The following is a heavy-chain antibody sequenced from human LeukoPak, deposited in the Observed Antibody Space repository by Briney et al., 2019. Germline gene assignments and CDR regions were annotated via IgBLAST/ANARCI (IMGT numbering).Heavy chain of an antibody. V-gene: IGHV4-59*08. CDR3: ARPGVGSGRYGAFDI. J-gene: IGHJ3*02. CDR2: IYYSVST. Sequence: PSETLSLTCSVSGVSISSYYWSWIRQPPGKGLEWIGHIYYSVSTDYNPSLKSRVLISQDTSKNQFFLSLSSVTAADTAVYYCARPGVGSGRYGAFDIWGQGTMVTVSS. D-gene: IGHD5-18*01. CDR1: GVSISSYY.